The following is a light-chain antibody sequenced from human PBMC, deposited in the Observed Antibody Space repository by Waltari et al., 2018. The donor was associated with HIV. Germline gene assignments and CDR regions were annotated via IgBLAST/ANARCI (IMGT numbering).Light chain of an antibody. V-gene: IGLV2-14*03. CDR3: DSYTISSTYV. Sequence: QSALTQPASVSGSPGQSITISCTGTRTYIGAYNYVSWYQQHPGRAPKLIIYEVSYRPSGVSDRFSGSKSGNTASLTISGLQPEDEAEYYCDSYTISSTYVFGTGTKVTVL. CDR1: RTYIGAYNY. J-gene: IGLJ1*01. CDR2: EVS.